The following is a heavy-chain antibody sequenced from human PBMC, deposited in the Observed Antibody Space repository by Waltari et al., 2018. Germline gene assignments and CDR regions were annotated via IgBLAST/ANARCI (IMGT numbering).Heavy chain of an antibody. J-gene: IGHJ3*02. CDR3: ARTTGARHDAFDI. V-gene: IGHV4-4*07. D-gene: IGHD1-1*01. CDR2: IYTSGST. CDR1: DDSIASFY. Sequence: QVQLQESGRRLVKTSETLSLTCSFSDDSIASFYWSWIRQNAGKGLEWLGHIYTSGSTDYNPSLRGRVSMSIDNSRNQFSLNLISVTTADTAIYYCARTTGARHDAFDIWGQGTLVTVSS.